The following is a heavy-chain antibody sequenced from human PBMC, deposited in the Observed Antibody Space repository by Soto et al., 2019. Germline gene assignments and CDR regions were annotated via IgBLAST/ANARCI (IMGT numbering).Heavy chain of an antibody. Sequence: PGESLKISFKGSGYSFTSHWISWVRQMPGKGLEWMGRIDPSDSYTNYSPSFQGHVTISADKSISTAYLQWSSLKASDTAMYYCARHKIYCSGGSCYPDVWGQGTTVTVSS. D-gene: IGHD2-15*01. J-gene: IGHJ6*02. CDR1: GYSFTSHW. CDR2: IDPSDSYT. CDR3: ARHKIYCSGGSCYPDV. V-gene: IGHV5-10-1*01.